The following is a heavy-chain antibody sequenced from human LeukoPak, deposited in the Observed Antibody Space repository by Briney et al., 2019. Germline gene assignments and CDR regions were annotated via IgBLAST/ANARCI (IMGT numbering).Heavy chain of an antibody. V-gene: IGHV3-64*01. CDR3: ARTKTVTAGLASHYYGMDV. Sequence: GGSLRLSCAASGFTFSSYAMPWVRQAPGKGGEYVSAISSNGGSTYYANSVKGRFTISRDNSKNTLYLQMGSLRAEDMAVYYCARTKTVTAGLASHYYGMDVWGQGTRVTVSS. CDR2: ISSNGGST. CDR1: GFTFSSYA. D-gene: IGHD2-21*02. J-gene: IGHJ6*02.